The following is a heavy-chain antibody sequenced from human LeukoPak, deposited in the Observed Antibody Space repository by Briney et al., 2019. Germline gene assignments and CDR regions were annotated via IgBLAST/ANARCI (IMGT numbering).Heavy chain of an antibody. V-gene: IGHV4-4*07. D-gene: IGHD4-17*01. CDR2: IYTSGST. J-gene: IGHJ4*02. CDR3: ARSPVTTVTRGERYYFDN. Sequence: SETLSLTCTVSGGSISSYYWSWIRQPAGKGLEWIGRIYTSGSTNYNPSLKSRVTLSVDTSKNQFSLKLSSVTAADTAVYYCARSPVTTVTRGERYYFDNWGQGTLVTVSS. CDR1: GGSISSYY.